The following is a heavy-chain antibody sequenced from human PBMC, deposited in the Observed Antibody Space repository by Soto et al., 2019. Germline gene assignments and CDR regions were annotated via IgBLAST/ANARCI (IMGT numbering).Heavy chain of an antibody. V-gene: IGHV1-69*01. CDR2: IVPVFGPA. J-gene: IGHJ4*02. Sequence: QVQLVQSGAEVKKPGSSVKVSCKASGGTFGNYLISWVRQAPGHGLEWMGGIVPVFGPANYAQQFQGRVTVTADASTDTVYMELSSLRSDDTAGYFCATMGGYSSSYFEYWGQGTLVTVSS. CDR3: ATMGGYSSSYFEY. CDR1: GGTFGNYL. D-gene: IGHD6-19*01.